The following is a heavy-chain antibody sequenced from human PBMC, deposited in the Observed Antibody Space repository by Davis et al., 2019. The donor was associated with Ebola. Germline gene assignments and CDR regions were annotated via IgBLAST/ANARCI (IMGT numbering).Heavy chain of an antibody. V-gene: IGHV1-2*02. Sequence: ASVKVSCKASGYNFTGYYMHWVRQAPGQGLEWMAWINPNSGGTNYAQKFQGRVTVTRDTSITTAYMELSRLRSDDTAVYYCARRPGFGESGPDSWGQGTLVTVSS. CDR2: INPNSGGT. J-gene: IGHJ4*02. CDR3: ARRPGFGESGPDS. CDR1: GYNFTGYY. D-gene: IGHD3-10*01.